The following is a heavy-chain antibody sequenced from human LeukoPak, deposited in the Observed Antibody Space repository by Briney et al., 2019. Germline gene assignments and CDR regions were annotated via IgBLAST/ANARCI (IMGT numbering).Heavy chain of an antibody. J-gene: IGHJ4*02. V-gene: IGHV4-59*08. Sequence: NPSETLSLTCSVSGGSVSNYYWSWIRQPPGKGLEWIGYVYYTGSTNYNPSLKSRVTMFGDKSKNQFSLRLYSVTVADTAVYYCARHFAYSSSSYFDYWGQGSLVTVSS. CDR1: GGSVSNYY. D-gene: IGHD6-6*01. CDR3: ARHFAYSSSSYFDY. CDR2: VYYTGST.